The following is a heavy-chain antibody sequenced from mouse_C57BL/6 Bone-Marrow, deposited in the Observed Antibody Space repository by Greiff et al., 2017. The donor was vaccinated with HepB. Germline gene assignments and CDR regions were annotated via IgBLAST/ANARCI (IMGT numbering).Heavy chain of an antibody. CDR1: GFSFNTYA. J-gene: IGHJ4*01. Sequence: EVQLVESGGGLVQPKGSLKLSCAASGFSFNTYAMNWVRQAPGKGLEWVARIRSKSNNYATYYADSVKDRFTISRDDSESMLYLQMNNLKTEDTAMYYWVRHHYSNYVVDAMDYWGQGTSVTVSS. D-gene: IGHD2-5*01. CDR3: VRHHYSNYVVDAMDY. CDR2: IRSKSNNYAT. V-gene: IGHV10-1*01.